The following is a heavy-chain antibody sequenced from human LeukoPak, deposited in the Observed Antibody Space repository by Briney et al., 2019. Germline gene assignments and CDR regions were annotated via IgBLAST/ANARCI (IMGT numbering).Heavy chain of an antibody. J-gene: IGHJ4*02. CDR1: GFTFSSYG. D-gene: IGHD6-13*01. CDR3: AKAGYSSSWYLYYFDY. V-gene: IGHV3-30*18. Sequence: GGSLRLSCAASGFTFSSYGMHWVRQAPGKGLEWVAVISYDGSNKYYADSVKGRLTISRDNSKNALYLQMNSLRAEDTAVYYCAKAGYSSSWYLYYFDYWGQGTLVTVSS. CDR2: ISYDGSNK.